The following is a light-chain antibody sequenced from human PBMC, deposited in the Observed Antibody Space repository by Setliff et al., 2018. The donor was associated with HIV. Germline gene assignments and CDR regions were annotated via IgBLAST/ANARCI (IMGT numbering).Light chain of an antibody. V-gene: IGLV3-21*04. CDR3: QVWDSSSGIYV. J-gene: IGLJ1*01. Sequence: SYELTQPPSVSVAPGKTARITCGGNNIGSKSVHWYQQKPGQAPVLVIYYDSDRPSGIPERFSGSNSGNTATLTITRVEAGEEADYYCQVWDSSSGIYVFGTGTKVTVL. CDR2: YDS. CDR1: NIGSKS.